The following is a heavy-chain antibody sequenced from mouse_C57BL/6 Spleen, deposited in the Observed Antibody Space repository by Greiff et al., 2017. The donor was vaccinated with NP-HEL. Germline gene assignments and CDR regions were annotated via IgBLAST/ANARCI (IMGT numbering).Heavy chain of an antibody. CDR1: GYSFTGYY. CDR2: INPSTGGT. J-gene: IGHJ4*01. CDR3: ARGIYYGNYGGYAMDY. V-gene: IGHV1-42*01. D-gene: IGHD2-1*01. Sequence: VQLQQSGPELVKPGASVKISCKASGYSFTGYYMNWVKQSPEKSLEWIGEINPSTGGTTYNQKFKAKATLTVDKSSSTAYMQIKSLTSEDSAVDYCARGIYYGNYGGYAMDYWGQGTSVTVSS.